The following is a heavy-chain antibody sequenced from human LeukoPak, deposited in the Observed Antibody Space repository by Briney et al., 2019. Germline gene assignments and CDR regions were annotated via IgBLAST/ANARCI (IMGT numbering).Heavy chain of an antibody. J-gene: IGHJ4*02. V-gene: IGHV1-8*03. D-gene: IGHD4-11*01. CDR1: GYTFTSYA. CDR3: ARGGFYSNNDFDY. CDR2: MNPNSGNT. Sequence: ASVKVSCKASGYTFTSYAMNWVRQAPGQGLEWMGWMNPNSGNTGYAQKFQGRVTITRNTSISTAYMELSSLRSEDTAVYYCARGGFYSNNDFDYWGQGTLVTVSS.